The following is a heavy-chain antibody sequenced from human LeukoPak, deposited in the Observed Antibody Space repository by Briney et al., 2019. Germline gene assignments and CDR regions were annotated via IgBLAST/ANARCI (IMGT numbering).Heavy chain of an antibody. CDR2: VLYDGSNK. Sequence: GGSLRLSCAASGFTFTRYTMHWVRQAPGKGLEWVAVVLYDGSNKYYADSVKGRFTLSRDNSKNTLSLQMNTLRADDTAVYYCVRDNYGGILDFWGQGALVTVSS. J-gene: IGHJ4*02. V-gene: IGHV3-30*04. CDR3: VRDNYGGILDF. D-gene: IGHD2-21*01. CDR1: GFTFTRYT.